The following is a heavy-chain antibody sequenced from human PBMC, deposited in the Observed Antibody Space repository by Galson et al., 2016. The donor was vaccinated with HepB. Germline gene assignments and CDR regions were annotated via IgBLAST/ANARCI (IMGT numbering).Heavy chain of an antibody. CDR3: ARLRAFYYLDY. V-gene: IGHV4-59*01. CDR1: GGSITNFY. J-gene: IGHJ4*02. D-gene: IGHD2/OR15-2a*01. CDR2: IYYTGIT. Sequence: SETLSLTCTVSGGSITNFYWAWIRQSPGKGLEWLGYIYYTGITDYNPSLNSRVTMSLGTSRNRFSLNLNSVTAADTAVYFCARLRAFYYLDYWGRGTLVTVSS.